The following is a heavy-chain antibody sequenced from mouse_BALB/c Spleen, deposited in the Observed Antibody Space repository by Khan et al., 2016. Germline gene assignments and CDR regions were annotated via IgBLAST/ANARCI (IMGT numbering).Heavy chain of an antibody. Sequence: EVKLLESGGGLVQPGGSLKLSCAASGFDFSRYWMNWVRQAPGKGLEWIGEINSDSSTINHTPSLKDKFIISRDNAKNTLYLQMSKVRSEDTALYYCAREDYYAWFPYWGQGTLVTVSA. D-gene: IGHD1-1*01. CDR3: AREDYYAWFPY. CDR2: INSDSSTI. V-gene: IGHV4-1*02. CDR1: GFDFSRYW. J-gene: IGHJ3*01.